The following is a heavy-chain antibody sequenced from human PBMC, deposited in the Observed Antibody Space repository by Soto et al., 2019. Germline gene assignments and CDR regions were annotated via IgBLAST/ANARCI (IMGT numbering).Heavy chain of an antibody. D-gene: IGHD3-10*01. CDR2: ISGSGGST. V-gene: IGHV3-23*01. Sequence: GGSLRLSCAASGFTFSSYAMSWVRQAPGKGLEWVSAISGSGGSTYYADSVKGRFTISRDNSKNTLYLQMNSLRAEDTAVYYCAKDWLRWAIMVRETPPMSGPDYWGQGTLVTVS. J-gene: IGHJ4*02. CDR1: GFTFSSYA. CDR3: AKDWLRWAIMVRETPPMSGPDY.